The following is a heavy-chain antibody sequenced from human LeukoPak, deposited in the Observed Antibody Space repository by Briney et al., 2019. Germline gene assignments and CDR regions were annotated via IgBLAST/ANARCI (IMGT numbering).Heavy chain of an antibody. D-gene: IGHD5-12*01. CDR3: ARDVMATMNFNY. Sequence: GGSLRLSCAASGFTFRRYWMSWVRQAPGKGLEWVAKIKQDGSEKNYVDSVKGRFTISRDNAKNSLYLQMNSLRDEDTAVYYCARDVMATMNFNYWGQGTLVTVSS. J-gene: IGHJ4*02. V-gene: IGHV3-7*01. CDR2: IKQDGSEK. CDR1: GFTFRRYW.